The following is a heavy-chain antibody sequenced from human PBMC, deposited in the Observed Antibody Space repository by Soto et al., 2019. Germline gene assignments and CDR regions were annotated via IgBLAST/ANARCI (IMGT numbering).Heavy chain of an antibody. D-gene: IGHD3-3*01. CDR1: GYSFTSYW. CDR2: IDPSDSYT. V-gene: IGHV5-10-1*01. CDR3: ARRERDDFWRAGNYYYGTDA. Sequence: GESLKISCKGSGYSFTSYWISWVRQMPGKGLEWMGRIDPSDSYTNYSPSFQGHVTISADKSISTAYLQWSSLKASDTAMYYCARRERDDFWRAGNYYYGTDAWGQGTTVPVSS. J-gene: IGHJ6*02.